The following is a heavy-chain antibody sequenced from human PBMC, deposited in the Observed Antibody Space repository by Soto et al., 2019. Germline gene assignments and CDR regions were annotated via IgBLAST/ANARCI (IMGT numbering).Heavy chain of an antibody. J-gene: IGHJ3*02. CDR2: MNPNSGNT. CDR1: GYTFTSYY. Sequence: ASVEVSCKASGYTFTSYYINWVRQATGQGLEWMGWMNPNSGNTGYAQKFQGRVTMTRNTARNTAYMEVTSLRSEDTAVYYCARIRDSSGSYSFYIWGQGTMVTVSS. CDR3: ARIRDSSGSYSFYI. V-gene: IGHV1-8*01. D-gene: IGHD3-22*01.